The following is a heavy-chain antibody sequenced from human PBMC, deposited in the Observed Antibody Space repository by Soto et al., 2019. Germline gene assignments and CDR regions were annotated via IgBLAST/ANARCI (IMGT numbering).Heavy chain of an antibody. CDR3: ARDIGMGYYFDY. J-gene: IGHJ4*02. CDR1: GGSISSYY. V-gene: IGHV4-59*01. Sequence: QVQLQESGPGLVKPSETLSLTCTVSGGSISSYYWNWIRQAPGKGLEWIGYIYYSGGTNYNPSLKSRVTMSVDTSKNQFSLKVNSVTAAETAVCYCARDIGMGYYFDYWGQGILVTVSS. D-gene: IGHD1-26*01. CDR2: IYYSGGT.